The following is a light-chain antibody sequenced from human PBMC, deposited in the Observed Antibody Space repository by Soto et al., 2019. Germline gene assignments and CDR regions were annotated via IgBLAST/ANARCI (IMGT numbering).Light chain of an antibody. J-gene: IGKJ2*01. CDR3: QQYNDWPPMYT. CDR1: QSISSSN. Sequence: EIVMTQSPATLSVSPGESATLFCRASQSISSSNLAWYQQKPGQPPRLLIYGASTRATGIPARFSGSGSGTEFILTISSLQSEDFALYYCQQYNDWPPMYTFGQGTKLEIK. CDR2: GAS. V-gene: IGKV3-15*01.